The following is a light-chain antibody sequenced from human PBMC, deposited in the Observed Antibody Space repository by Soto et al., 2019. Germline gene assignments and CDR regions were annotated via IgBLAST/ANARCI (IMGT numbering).Light chain of an antibody. CDR3: QQHNNWPYT. Sequence: EVVMTQSPATLSVSPGESATLSCSASQTVSSNVAWYQQRPGQAPRLLIDGAFTRAPGVPARFSGSKSGTEFTLTISSPQSEDFALYYSQQHNNWPYTFGQGTKLEIK. J-gene: IGKJ2*01. CDR2: GAF. CDR1: QTVSSN. V-gene: IGKV3-15*01.